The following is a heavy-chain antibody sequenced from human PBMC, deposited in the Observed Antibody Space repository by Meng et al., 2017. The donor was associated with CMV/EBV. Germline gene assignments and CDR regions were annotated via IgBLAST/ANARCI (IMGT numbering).Heavy chain of an antibody. J-gene: IGHJ4*02. D-gene: IGHD1-26*01. Sequence: QVQVKQVVPGLLKASEALAPHFGFYCGSFSGYYWSWIRQPPGKGLEWIWEIHHSGSTNYNPSLKSRVTISVDTSKNQFSLKLSSVTAADTAVYYCARGGGGEWELLHYFDYWGQGTLVTVSS. V-gene: IGHV4-34*01. CDR3: ARGGGGEWELLHYFDY. CDR2: IHHSGST. CDR1: CGSFSGYY.